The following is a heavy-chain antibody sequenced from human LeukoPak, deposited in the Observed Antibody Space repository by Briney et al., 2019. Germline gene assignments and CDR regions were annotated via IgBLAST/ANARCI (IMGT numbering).Heavy chain of an antibody. D-gene: IGHD5-18*01. J-gene: IGHJ6*03. Sequence: GSLRLSCAASGFTFSSFSMNWVRQAPGKGLEWVSYIRSSGTSTDYTGSVKGRFTISRDNAKNSLYLQMNSLRDEDTAVYYCARDRHTAMVYYYYYMDVWGTGTTVTVSS. CDR3: ARDRHTAMVYYYYYMDV. CDR2: IRSSGTST. CDR1: GFTFSSFS. V-gene: IGHV3-48*02.